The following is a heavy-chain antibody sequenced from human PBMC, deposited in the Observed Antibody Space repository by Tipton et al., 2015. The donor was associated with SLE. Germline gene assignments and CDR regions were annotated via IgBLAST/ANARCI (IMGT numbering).Heavy chain of an antibody. J-gene: IGHJ4*02. CDR1: GFTFSSYS. Sequence: SLRLSCAASGFTFSSYSMNWVRQAPGKGLEWVSSISSSSSYIYYADSVKGRFTISRDNAKNSLYLQMNSLRAEDTAVYYCASSDSGWYVGYLDYWGQGTLDTVS. V-gene: IGHV3-21*01. D-gene: IGHD6-19*01. CDR3: ASSDSGWYVGYLDY. CDR2: ISSSSSYI.